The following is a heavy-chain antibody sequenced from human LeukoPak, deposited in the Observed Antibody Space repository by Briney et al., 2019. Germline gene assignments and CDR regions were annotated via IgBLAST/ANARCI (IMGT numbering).Heavy chain of an antibody. J-gene: IGHJ4*02. CDR2: ISYDGSNK. CDR3: GNHDYSDYY. CDR1: GFTFSSYG. D-gene: IGHD4-11*01. V-gene: IGHV3-30*03. Sequence: GGSLRLSCAASGFTFSSYGMHWVRQAPGKGLEWVAVISYDGSNKYYADSVKGRFTISRDNSKNTLYLQMNSLSAEDTAVYYCGNHDYSDYYGGQGTLVTVSA.